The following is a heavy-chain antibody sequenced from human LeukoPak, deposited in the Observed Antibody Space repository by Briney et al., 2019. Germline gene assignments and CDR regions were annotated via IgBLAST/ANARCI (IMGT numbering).Heavy chain of an antibody. CDR3: ARVGDCGGDCSHFDY. V-gene: IGHV4-59*01. J-gene: IGHJ4*02. D-gene: IGHD2-21*02. CDR2: IYYSGST. Sequence: SETLSLTCIVSGGSISSYYWSWIRQPPGKGLEWIGYIYYSGSTNYNPSLKSRVTISVDTSKNQFSLKLSSVTAADTAVYYCARVGDCGGDCSHFDYWGQGTLVTVSS. CDR1: GGSISSYY.